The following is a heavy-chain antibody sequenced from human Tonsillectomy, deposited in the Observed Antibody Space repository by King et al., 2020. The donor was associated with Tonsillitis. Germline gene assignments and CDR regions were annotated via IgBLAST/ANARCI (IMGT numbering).Heavy chain of an antibody. CDR2: INHSGST. CDR1: GGSFSGYY. J-gene: IGHJ5*02. D-gene: IGHD6-6*01. CDR3: ATEYSSSRAHWFDP. V-gene: IGHV4-34*01. Sequence: VQLQQWGAGLLKPSETLSLTCAVYGGSFSGYYWSWIRQPPGKGLEWIGEINHSGSTNYNPSLKSRFTISVDTSMNQFSLKLSSVTAADTAVYYCATEYSSSRAHWFDPWGQGTLVTVSS.